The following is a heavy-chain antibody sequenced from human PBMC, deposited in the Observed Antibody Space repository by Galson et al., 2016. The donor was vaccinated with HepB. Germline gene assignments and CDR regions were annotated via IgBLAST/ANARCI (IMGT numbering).Heavy chain of an antibody. V-gene: IGHV3-30-3*01. CDR2: ISYDGSNK. D-gene: IGHD2-2*01. CDR1: GFTFSSYA. J-gene: IGHJ3*02. Sequence: SLRLSCAASGFTFSSYAMHWVRQAPGKGLEWVAVISYDGSNKYYADSVKGRFTISRDNSKNTLYLQMNSLRAEDTAVYYCARDPGGYCSSTSCYGKDAFDIWGQGT. CDR3: ARDPGGYCSSTSCYGKDAFDI.